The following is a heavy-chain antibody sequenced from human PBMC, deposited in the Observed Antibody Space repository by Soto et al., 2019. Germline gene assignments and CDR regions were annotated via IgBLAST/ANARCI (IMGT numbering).Heavy chain of an antibody. J-gene: IGHJ6*02. CDR2: IYYSGST. D-gene: IGHD2-21*02. CDR3: ARASHCLTPDCSPYFYYGMDV. Sequence: QVQLQESGPGLVKPSQTLSLTCAVSGGSIGSADYYWTWIRQHPGKGLEWIGYIYYSGSTYYNPSPKCRLTISVDTSKTQFSLKLRSVTAADTAVYYCARASHCLTPDCSPYFYYGMDVWGPGTTVTVSS. V-gene: IGHV4-31*11. CDR1: GGSIGSADYY.